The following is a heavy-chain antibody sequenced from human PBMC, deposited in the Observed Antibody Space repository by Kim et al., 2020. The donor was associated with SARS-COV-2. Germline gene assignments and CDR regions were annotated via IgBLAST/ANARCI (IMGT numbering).Heavy chain of an antibody. CDR3: AKDPPGYSSSWPN. CDR1: GFTFSIYA. J-gene: IGHJ4*02. V-gene: IGHV3-23*01. D-gene: IGHD6-13*01. CDR2: ISGSGGST. Sequence: GGSLRLSCAASGFTFSIYAMSWVRQAPGKGLEWVSVISGSGGSTYYADSVKGRFTISRDNSKNTLYLQMNNLRAEDTAVYYCAKDPPGYSSSWPNWGQGTLVTVSS.